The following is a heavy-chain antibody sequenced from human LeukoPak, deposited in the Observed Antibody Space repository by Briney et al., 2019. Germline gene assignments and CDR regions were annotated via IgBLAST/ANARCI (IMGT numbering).Heavy chain of an antibody. Sequence: PSETLSLTCAVSDYAISTGYYWGWIRQPPGKGLEWIGSIYHSGSTYYNPSLKSRVTISVDTSKKQFSLKLTSVTAADTAVYFCARLSGYSPRGAFDIWGQGTMVTVSS. J-gene: IGHJ3*02. V-gene: IGHV4-38-2*01. CDR3: ARLSGYSPRGAFDI. D-gene: IGHD3-22*01. CDR1: DYAISTGYY. CDR2: IYHSGST.